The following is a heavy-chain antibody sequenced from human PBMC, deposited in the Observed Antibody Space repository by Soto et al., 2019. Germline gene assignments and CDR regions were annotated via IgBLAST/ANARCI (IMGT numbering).Heavy chain of an antibody. CDR2: IGASTDGGAT. CDR3: TAFLGAFRD. Sequence: VQLVESGGDLVQPGGSLRLSCAASGFTFPNSGMNLVRQSPGKGLEWVGRIGASTDGGATEYEASLKGRFTISRDDSISTVYLQMKSLNTDDTAVYYCTAFLGAFRDWGQGTLVIVSS. J-gene: IGHJ4*02. V-gene: IGHV3-15*07. CDR1: GFTFPNSG. D-gene: IGHD1-26*01.